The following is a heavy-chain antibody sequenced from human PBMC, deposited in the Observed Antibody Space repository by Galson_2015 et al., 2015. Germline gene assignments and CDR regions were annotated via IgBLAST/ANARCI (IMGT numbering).Heavy chain of an antibody. J-gene: IGHJ3*02. D-gene: IGHD3-10*01. CDR3: VTNQVRGAFDI. CDR1: GPFVSTNY. Sequence: SLRLSCAASGPFVSTNYISWVRQAPGKGLEWVSTIHGDRTFYADSVKGRFTISSDNSYNTVHLQMDSLRAEDTAVYYCVTNQVRGAFDIWGQGTLVTVSS. V-gene: IGHV3-66*01. CDR2: IHGDRT.